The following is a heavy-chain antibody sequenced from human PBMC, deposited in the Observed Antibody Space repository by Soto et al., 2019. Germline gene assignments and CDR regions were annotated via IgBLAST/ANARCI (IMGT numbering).Heavy chain of an antibody. CDR3: ASVFNSGVTVIRGIMVMGPHET. D-gene: IGHD3-10*01. J-gene: IGHJ5*02. Sequence: QVQLVQSGPEVKKPGSSVKVSWKAAGGSVANYAFNGVRQAPGQGLEWLGGIIHWVDSTEYEQKFQDRLKITAAEHTSTVYMSMTGLRSADTAVYSCASVFNSGVTVIRGIMVMGPHETWGLGTLVTVSS. V-gene: IGHV1-69*01. CDR2: IIHWVDST. CDR1: GGSVANYA.